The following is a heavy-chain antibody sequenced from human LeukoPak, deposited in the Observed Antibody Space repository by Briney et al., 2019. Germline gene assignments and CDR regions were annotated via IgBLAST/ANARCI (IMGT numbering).Heavy chain of an antibody. CDR1: GFTFSSYW. D-gene: IGHD6-13*01. Sequence: GGSLRLSCAASGFTFSSYWMHCVRQAPGKGLVWVSRINSDGSSTSYADSVKGRFTISRDNAKNTLYLQMNSLRAEDTAVYYCARVASSSWYDYWGQGTLVTVSS. V-gene: IGHV3-74*01. J-gene: IGHJ4*02. CDR3: ARVASSSWYDY. CDR2: INSDGSST.